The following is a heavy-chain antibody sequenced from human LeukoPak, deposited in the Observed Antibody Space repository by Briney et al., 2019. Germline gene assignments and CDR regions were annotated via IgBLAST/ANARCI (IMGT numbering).Heavy chain of an antibody. V-gene: IGHV4-61*01. CDR2: IYYIGST. J-gene: IGHJ4*02. CDR1: GDSVSRSSYY. CDR3: ARYYDSTGSFDY. Sequence: PSETLSLTCTVSGDSVSRSSYYWPWIRQPPGKGLEWIGYIYYIGSTNYNPSLRSRLTMSVDTSKNQFSLRLSSVIAADTAVYYCARYYDSTGSFDYWGQGTLVTVSS. D-gene: IGHD3-22*01.